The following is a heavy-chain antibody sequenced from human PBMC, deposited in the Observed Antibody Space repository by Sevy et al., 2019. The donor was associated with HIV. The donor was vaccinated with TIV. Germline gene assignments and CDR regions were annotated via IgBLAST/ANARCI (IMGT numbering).Heavy chain of an antibody. V-gene: IGHV3-30-3*01. D-gene: IGHD6-19*01. CDR1: GFTFSSYA. CDR3: ARPIAVAGTESAGGDY. J-gene: IGHJ4*02. Sequence: GGSLRLSCAASGFTFSSYAMHWVRQAPGKGLEWMAVISYDGSNKYYADSVKGRFTISRDNSKNTLYLQMNSLRAEDTAVYYCARPIAVAGTESAGGDYWGQGTLVTVSS. CDR2: ISYDGSNK.